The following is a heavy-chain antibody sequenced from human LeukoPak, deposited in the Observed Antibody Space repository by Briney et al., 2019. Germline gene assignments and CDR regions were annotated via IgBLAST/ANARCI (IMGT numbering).Heavy chain of an antibody. D-gene: IGHD2-2*01. Sequence: GASVKVSCKASGYTFTSYDINWVRQATGQGLEWMGWMNPNSGNTGYAQKFQGRVTITRNTSIITAYMELSSLRSEDTAVYYCARSVQYQLLDFDYWGQGTLVSVSS. CDR1: GYTFTSYD. CDR3: ARSVQYQLLDFDY. CDR2: MNPNSGNT. V-gene: IGHV1-8*01. J-gene: IGHJ4*02.